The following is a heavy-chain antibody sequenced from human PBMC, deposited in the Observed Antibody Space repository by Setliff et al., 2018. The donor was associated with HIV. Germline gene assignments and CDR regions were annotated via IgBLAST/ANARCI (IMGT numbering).Heavy chain of an antibody. D-gene: IGHD3-22*01. V-gene: IGHV5-51*01. CDR3: ARDYDTSGYPL. CDR1: GYSFTTYW. Sequence: GESLQLSCKGSGYSFTTYWITWVRQMPGKGLEWMAMIYPDDSDTRYSPSFQGQVTLSVDKSINTASLQWSSLKASETAMYYCARDYDTSGYPLWGQGTMVTVSS. CDR2: IYPDDSDT. J-gene: IGHJ3*01.